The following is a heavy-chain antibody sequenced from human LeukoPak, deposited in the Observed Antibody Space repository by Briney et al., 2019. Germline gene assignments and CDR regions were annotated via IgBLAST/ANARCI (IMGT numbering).Heavy chain of an antibody. CDR3: ARLGSKGLYSGSPNWFDP. CDR1: GFTFSTYM. Sequence: GGSLRLSCAASGFTFSTYMMNWVRQAPGKGLEWVSYIRSSSSTIYYADSVKGRFTISRDNAKNSLYLQMNSLRAEDTAVYYCARLGSKGLYSGSPNWFDPWGQGTLVTVSS. V-gene: IGHV3-48*01. CDR2: IRSSSSTI. D-gene: IGHD1-26*01. J-gene: IGHJ5*02.